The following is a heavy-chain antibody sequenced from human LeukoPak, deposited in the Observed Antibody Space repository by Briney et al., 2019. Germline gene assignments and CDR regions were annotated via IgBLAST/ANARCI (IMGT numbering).Heavy chain of an antibody. J-gene: IGHJ3*02. D-gene: IGHD7-27*01. V-gene: IGHV4-59*08. Sequence: SETLSLTCSVPGGSFSSYHWSWIPQPPGKGLEWIGHVYYSRSINSNPSLKSHNTISVDTAKNQFSLNLRSVTAADAAVYYCARHRAITGGDAFDIWGQGTMVTVSS. CDR1: GGSFSSYH. CDR2: VYYSRSI. CDR3: ARHRAITGGDAFDI.